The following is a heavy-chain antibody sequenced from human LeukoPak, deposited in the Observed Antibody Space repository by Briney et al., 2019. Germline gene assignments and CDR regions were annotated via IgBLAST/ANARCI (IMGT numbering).Heavy chain of an antibody. D-gene: IGHD3-3*01. J-gene: IGHJ5*02. CDR2: FDPEDGET. CDR3: ARNSRPVTIFGVVIPYNWFDP. V-gene: IGHV1-24*01. Sequence: PEASVKVSCKVSGYTLTELSMHWVRQAPGKGLEWMGGFDPEDGETIYAQKFQGRVTMTEDTSTDTAYMELSSLRSEDTAVYYCARNSRPVTIFGVVIPYNWFDPRGQGTLVTVSS. CDR1: GYTLTELS.